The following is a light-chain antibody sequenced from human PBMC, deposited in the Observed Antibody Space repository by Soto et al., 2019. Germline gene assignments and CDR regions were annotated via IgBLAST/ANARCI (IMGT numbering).Light chain of an antibody. Sequence: QSALTQPASVSGSPGQSITISCTGTSNDVGSYNRVSWYQQPPGTAPKLMIYEVSNRPSGVSNRFSGSKSGNTASLTISGRQAEDEADYYCNSYTTTSTYVFGTGTKVTVL. V-gene: IGLV2-14*01. CDR1: SNDVGSYNR. J-gene: IGLJ1*01. CDR3: NSYTTTSTYV. CDR2: EVS.